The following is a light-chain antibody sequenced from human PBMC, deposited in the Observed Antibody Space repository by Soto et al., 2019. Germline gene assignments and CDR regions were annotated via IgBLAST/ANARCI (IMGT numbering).Light chain of an antibody. J-gene: IGKJ3*01. V-gene: IGKV1-33*01. CDR2: DAS. CDR1: QDSSNY. CDR3: QQYDTLRVT. Sequence: DIQMTQSPSSLSASVGDRVTITCQASQDSSNYLNWYQQKPGKAPKLLIYDASNLETGVPSRFSGSGSGTDFTFTISSLQPEDIATYYCQQYDTLRVTFGPGTKVDIK.